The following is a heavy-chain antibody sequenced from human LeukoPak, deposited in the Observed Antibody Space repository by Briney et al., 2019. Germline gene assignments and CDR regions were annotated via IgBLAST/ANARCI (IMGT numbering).Heavy chain of an antibody. D-gene: IGHD3-9*01. CDR1: GFTFSSYA. J-gene: IGHJ4*02. Sequence: GGSLRLSCAASGFTFSSYAMHWVRQAPGKGLEWVAVISYDGSNKYYADSVKGRFTISRDNSKNTLYLQMNSLRAEDTVVYYCARNIDYDILTGYLDYWGQGTLVTVSS. V-gene: IGHV3-30-3*01. CDR2: ISYDGSNK. CDR3: ARNIDYDILTGYLDY.